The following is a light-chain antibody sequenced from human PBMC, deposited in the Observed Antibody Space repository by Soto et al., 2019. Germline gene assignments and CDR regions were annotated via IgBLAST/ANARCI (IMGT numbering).Light chain of an antibody. J-gene: IGKJ4*01. CDR3: QQYDDWLRLT. Sequence: EIVMTQSPATLPVSPGGGATLSCRASQSVSSKLAWYQQKPGQAPRLLIYGASTRATGIPARFSGSGSGTEFNLTISSLQSEDFAVYFCQQYDDWLRLTFGGGTKVDIK. CDR2: GAS. V-gene: IGKV3-15*01. CDR1: QSVSSK.